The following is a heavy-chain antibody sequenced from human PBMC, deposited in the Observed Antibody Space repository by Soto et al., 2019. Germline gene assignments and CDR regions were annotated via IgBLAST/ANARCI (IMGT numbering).Heavy chain of an antibody. CDR1: GGSISSGGYY. V-gene: IGHV4-31*03. CDR3: ARDSPPGGYYYGMDV. D-gene: IGHD3-10*01. Sequence: QVQLQESGPGLVKPSQTLSLTCTVSGGSISSGGYYWSWIRQHPGKGLEWIGYIYYSGSTYYNPSLKSRVTISVDTSKNQFSLKLSSVTAADTAVYYCARDSPPGGYYYGMDVWGQGTTVTVSS. J-gene: IGHJ6*02. CDR2: IYYSGST.